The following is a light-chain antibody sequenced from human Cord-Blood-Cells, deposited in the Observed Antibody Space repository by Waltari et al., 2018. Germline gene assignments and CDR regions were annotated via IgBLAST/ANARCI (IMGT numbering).Light chain of an antibody. CDR3: QQYYSTPLA. Sequence: DIVMTQSSDSLLVSQGERATINCKSSQSVLYSSNNKNYLAWYQQKPGQPPKLLICWPSTRESGVPDRFSGSGSGTDFTLTISSLQAEDVAVYYCQQYYSTPLAFGPGTKVDIK. CDR2: WPS. CDR1: QSVLYSSNNKNY. J-gene: IGKJ3*01. V-gene: IGKV4-1*01.